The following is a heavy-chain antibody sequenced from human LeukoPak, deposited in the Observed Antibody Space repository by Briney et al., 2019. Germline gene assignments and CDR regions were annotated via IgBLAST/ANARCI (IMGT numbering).Heavy chain of an antibody. CDR2: INLSGST. V-gene: IGHV4-34*01. CDR3: ARVSISLFGVVAAHFDS. D-gene: IGHD3-3*01. Sequence: PSETLSLTCGVSGGSFSGSYWGWIRQPPGKGLEWIGEINLSGSTNYNSSLTSRVTISLDTSKNQFSLNLRSVTTADTAVYYCARVSISLFGVVAAHFDSWGQGTLVAVSS. CDR1: GGSFSGSY. J-gene: IGHJ4*02.